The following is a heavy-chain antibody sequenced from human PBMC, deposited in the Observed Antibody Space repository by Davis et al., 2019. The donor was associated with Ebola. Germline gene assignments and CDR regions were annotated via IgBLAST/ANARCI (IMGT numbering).Heavy chain of an antibody. V-gene: IGHV4-34*01. CDR1: GGSFSGYY. CDR3: ARVYGDYPYYFDY. J-gene: IGHJ4*02. Sequence: PSETLSLTCTVYGGSFSGYYWSWIRQPPGKGLEWIGEINHSGSTNYNPSLKSRVTISVDTSKNQFSLKLSSVTAADTAVYYCARVYGDYPYYFDYWGQGTLVTVSS. D-gene: IGHD4-17*01. CDR2: INHSGST.